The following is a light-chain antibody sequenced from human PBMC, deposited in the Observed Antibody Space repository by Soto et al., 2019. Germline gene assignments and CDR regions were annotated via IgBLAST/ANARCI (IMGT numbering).Light chain of an antibody. V-gene: IGLV1-40*01. CDR3: QSYDRSLRGTYV. CDR2: SNI. Sequence: QSVLTQPPSVSGAPGQRVTISCTGTSSNIGAGYDVHWYQHLPGTAPKLLIYSNINRPSGVPDRFSGSKSGTSASLAITGLQAEDEAHYYCQSYDRSLRGTYVFGTGTKLTVL. J-gene: IGLJ1*01. CDR1: SSNIGAGYD.